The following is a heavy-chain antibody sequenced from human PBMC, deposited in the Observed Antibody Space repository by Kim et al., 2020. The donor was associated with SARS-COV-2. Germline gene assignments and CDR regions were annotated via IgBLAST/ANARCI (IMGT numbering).Heavy chain of an antibody. J-gene: IGHJ4*02. CDR3: ASSGDGYSLDY. Sequence: YYPSSVEGRFTISRENAKNSLYLQMNSLRAGDTPVYYCASSGDGYSLDYWGQGTLVTVSS. D-gene: IGHD5-18*01. V-gene: IGHV3-13*01.